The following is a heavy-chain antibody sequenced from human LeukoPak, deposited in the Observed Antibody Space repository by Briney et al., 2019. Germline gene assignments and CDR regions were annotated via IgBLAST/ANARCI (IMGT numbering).Heavy chain of an antibody. V-gene: IGHV3-23*01. CDR2: ISGSGGST. Sequence: PGGSLRLSCAASGFTFSNAWMSWVRQAPGKGLEWVSAISGSGGSTYYADSVKGRFTISRDNSKNTLYLQMNSLRAEDTAVYYCSGGVLRFLEWLGYFDYWGQGTLVTVSS. D-gene: IGHD3-3*01. CDR3: SGGVLRFLEWLGYFDY. J-gene: IGHJ4*02. CDR1: GFTFSNAW.